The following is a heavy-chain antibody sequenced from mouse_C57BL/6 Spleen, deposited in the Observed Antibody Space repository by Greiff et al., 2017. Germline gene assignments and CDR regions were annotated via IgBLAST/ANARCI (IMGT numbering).Heavy chain of an antibody. CDR2: FYPGSGSI. Sequence: QVQLQQSGAELVKPGASVQLSCKASGYTFTEYTIHWVKQRSGQGLEWIGWFYPGSGSIKYNEKFKDKATLTADKSSSTVYMELSRLTSEDSAVYFCARHEEHYDYDGYAMDYWGQGTSVTVSS. J-gene: IGHJ4*01. D-gene: IGHD2-4*01. CDR3: ARHEEHYDYDGYAMDY. V-gene: IGHV1-62-2*01. CDR1: GYTFTEYT.